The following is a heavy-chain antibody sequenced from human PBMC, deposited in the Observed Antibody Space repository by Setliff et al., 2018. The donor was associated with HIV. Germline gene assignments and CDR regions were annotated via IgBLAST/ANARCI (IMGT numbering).Heavy chain of an antibody. Sequence: SETLSLTCAVYGGSFNAYYWSWIRQPPGKGLEWIGEINHNGSTSYNPSLTSRVTISVDTSKNQFSLKMTSVTAADTAVYYCARAVSSGWHNWFDPWGQGTLVTVSS. D-gene: IGHD6-19*01. V-gene: IGHV4-34*01. CDR1: GGSFNAYY. CDR2: INHNGST. J-gene: IGHJ5*02. CDR3: ARAVSSGWHNWFDP.